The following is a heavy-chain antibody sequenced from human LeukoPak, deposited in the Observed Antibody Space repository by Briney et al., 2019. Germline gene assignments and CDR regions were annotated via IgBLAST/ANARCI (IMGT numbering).Heavy chain of an antibody. CDR2: IIPIFGTA. V-gene: IGHV1-69*13. CDR3: ARDGMTTVKPRGGFEANWFDP. D-gene: IGHD4-17*01. CDR1: GYTFTGYY. J-gene: IGHJ5*02. Sequence: GASVKVSCKASGYTFTGYYMHWVRQAPGQGLEWMGGIIPIFGTANYAQKFQGRVTITADESTSTAYMELSSLRSEDTAVYYCARDGMTTVKPRGGFEANWFDPWGQGTLVTVSS.